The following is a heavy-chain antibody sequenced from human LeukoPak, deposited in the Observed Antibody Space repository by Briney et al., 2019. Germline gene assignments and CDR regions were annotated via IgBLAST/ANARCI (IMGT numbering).Heavy chain of an antibody. CDR2: ISYSGST. V-gene: IGHV4-59*12. D-gene: IGHD1-1*01. CDR1: GGSISDYL. CDR3: ARVETYYYGLDV. Sequence: AETLSLTCTVSGGSISDYLWSWGRQPPGKGLEWVGHISYSGSTNYNTSLKTRVTMSIDTSKRQFSLNLPSVTAADTAVYYCARVETYYYGLDVWGHGTTVTVSS. J-gene: IGHJ6*02.